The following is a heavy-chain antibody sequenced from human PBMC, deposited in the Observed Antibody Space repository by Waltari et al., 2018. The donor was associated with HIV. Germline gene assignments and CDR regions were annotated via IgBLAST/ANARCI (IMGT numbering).Heavy chain of an antibody. CDR3: VKEYQYSHSWYSYYGMDV. CDR2: ISGSGGST. V-gene: IGHV3-23*01. Sequence: EVQVLESGGALVQPGGALRLSCAASGLTFRNYGMGWVRQAPGKGLEWVSTISGSGGSTYYADSVKGRFTVSRDNSKNTLYLQMNSLRAEDTAVYFCVKEYQYSHSWYSYYGMDVWGQGTTVTVSS. J-gene: IGHJ6*02. D-gene: IGHD6-13*01. CDR1: GLTFRNYG.